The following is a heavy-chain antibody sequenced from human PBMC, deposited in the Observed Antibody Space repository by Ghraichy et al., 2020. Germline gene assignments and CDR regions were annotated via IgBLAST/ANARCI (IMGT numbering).Heavy chain of an antibody. Sequence: ETLSLTCAASGFTFNSYAMSWVRQAPGQGLECVSVISDSGGATSYANSVKGRFTISRDNSKNTLYLQMNSLRAEDTAVYYCAKNIPRRKFFQRWGQGTLVTVSS. CDR2: ISDSGGAT. CDR1: GFTFNSYA. J-gene: IGHJ1*01. V-gene: IGHV3-23*01. CDR3: AKNIPRRKFFQR. D-gene: IGHD2-21*01.